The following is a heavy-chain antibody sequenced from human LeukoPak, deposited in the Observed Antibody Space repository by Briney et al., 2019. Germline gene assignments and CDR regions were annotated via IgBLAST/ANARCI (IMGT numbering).Heavy chain of an antibody. J-gene: IGHJ4*02. Sequence: SSVKVSCKASGYTFTSYDINWVRQATGQGLEWMGRMNPNSGNTGYARKFQGRVTMTRNTSISTAYMELSSLRSEDTAVYYCATRLAVADFDYWGQGTLVTVSS. CDR1: GYTFTSYD. CDR3: ATRLAVADFDY. D-gene: IGHD6-19*01. V-gene: IGHV1-8*01. CDR2: MNPNSGNT.